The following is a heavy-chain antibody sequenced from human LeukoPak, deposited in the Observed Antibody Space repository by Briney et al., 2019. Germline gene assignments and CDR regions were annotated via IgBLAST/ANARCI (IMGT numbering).Heavy chain of an antibody. Sequence: SQTLSLTCTVSGGSISSGSYYWSWIRQPAGKGLEWIGRIYTSGSTNYNPSLKSRVTISVDTSKNQFSLKLSSVTAADTAVYYCAREEPYSYGCWAVHSFQYYFDYWGQGTLVTVSS. CDR1: GGSISSGSYY. V-gene: IGHV4-61*02. J-gene: IGHJ4*02. D-gene: IGHD5-18*01. CDR3: AREEPYSYGCWAVHSFQYYFDY. CDR2: IYTSGST.